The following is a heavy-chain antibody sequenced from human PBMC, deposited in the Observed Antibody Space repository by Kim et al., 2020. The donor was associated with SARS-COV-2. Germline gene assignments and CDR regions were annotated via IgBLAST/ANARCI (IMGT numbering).Heavy chain of an antibody. CDR3: ARGAATQGIDY. Sequence: GGSLRLSCVPSGFTFSSSYMSWVRQAPGRGLEWVAIINKDGTGKVYVDSVKGRFTISRDNARNSLYLHMNSLRGEDTAIYNCARGAATQGIDYGGQ. J-gene: IGHJ4*02. CDR2: INKDGTGK. CDR1: GFTFSSSY. V-gene: IGHV3-7*01. D-gene: IGHD1-26*01.